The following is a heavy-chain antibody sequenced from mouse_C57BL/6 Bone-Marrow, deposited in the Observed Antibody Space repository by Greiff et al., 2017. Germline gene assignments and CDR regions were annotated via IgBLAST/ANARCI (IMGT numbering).Heavy chain of an antibody. CDR3: ARSVLYAMDY. CDR1: GFTFSDYG. V-gene: IGHV5-17*01. J-gene: IGHJ4*01. Sequence: EVMLVESGGGLVKPGGSLKLSCAASGFTFSDYGMHWVRQAPEKGLEWVAYISSGSSTIYYADTVKGRFTISRDNAKNTLFLQMTSLRSEDTAMXYCARSVLYAMDYWGQGTSVTVSS. CDR2: ISSGSSTI.